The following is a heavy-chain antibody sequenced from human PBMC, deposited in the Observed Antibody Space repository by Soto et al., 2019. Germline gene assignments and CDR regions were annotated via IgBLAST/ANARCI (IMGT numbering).Heavy chain of an antibody. J-gene: IGHJ4*02. CDR2: INAYTFNT. D-gene: IGHD3-22*01. V-gene: IGHV1-18*01. Sequence: QVQLVQSGAEVKKPGASVKVSCKASGYTFPSYAINWVRQAPGQGLEWMGRINAYTFNTDYAQKFKGRVPMTADTSTTTADLELRSLRSDDTAVYYGGRAGYYYDSSGYTPLDSWGQGTLVTVSS. CDR1: GYTFPSYA. CDR3: GRAGYYYDSSGYTPLDS.